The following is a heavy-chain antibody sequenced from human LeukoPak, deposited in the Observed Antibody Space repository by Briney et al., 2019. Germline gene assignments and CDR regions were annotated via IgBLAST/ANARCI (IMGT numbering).Heavy chain of an antibody. CDR2: ISPASGAT. CDR1: GYTFTRSR. J-gene: IGHJ4*02. Sequence: ASVKVSCKASGYTFTRSRMHWVRQAPGQGFEWIGWISPASGATKYAQNVQGRVTLTTDTSITTANMELSSLTSDDTAAYYCLIEHGGGGQATPVSVS. CDR3: LIEHGG. V-gene: IGHV1-2*02. D-gene: IGHD3-16*01.